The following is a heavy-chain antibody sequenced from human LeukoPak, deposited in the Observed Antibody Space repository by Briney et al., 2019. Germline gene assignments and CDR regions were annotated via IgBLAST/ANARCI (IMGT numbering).Heavy chain of an antibody. V-gene: IGHV1-8*01. CDR2: MNPNSGFT. J-gene: IGHJ4*02. Sequence: ASVKDSCKASGYTFTSYDINWVRQASGQGLEWMGWMNPNSGFTGYVHKFQGRVSMTRDTSISTAYMQLSSLRSEDTAVYYCARGPIYPRSGDYPNYYHDYWGQGTLVTVSS. CDR1: GYTFTSYD. D-gene: IGHD3-22*01. CDR3: ARGPIYPRSGDYPNYYHDY.